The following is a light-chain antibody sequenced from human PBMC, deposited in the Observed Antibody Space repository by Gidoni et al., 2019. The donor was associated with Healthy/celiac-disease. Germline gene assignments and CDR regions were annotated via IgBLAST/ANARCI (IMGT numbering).Light chain of an antibody. CDR3: QQSYSTRWT. Sequence: IPMTPSPSSLSASVGDRVTITCRASQSISSYLNWYQQKPGKAPKLLIYAASSLQSGVPSRFSGSGSGTDFTLTISSLQPEDFATYYCQQSYSTRWTFGQGTKVEIK. J-gene: IGKJ1*01. CDR2: AAS. CDR1: QSISSY. V-gene: IGKV1-39*01.